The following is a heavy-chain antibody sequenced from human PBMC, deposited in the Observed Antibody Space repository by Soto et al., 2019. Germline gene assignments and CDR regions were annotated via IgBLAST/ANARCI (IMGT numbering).Heavy chain of an antibody. CDR3: SRHEFGPRIAVSY. V-gene: IGHV5-51*01. CDR1: GYMFTTYW. J-gene: IGHJ4*02. D-gene: IGHD6-19*01. CDR2: IYPATSET. Sequence: LGESLKISCRDSGYMFTTYWIGWVRQLPGKGLEWIGIIYPATSETLYRPSFQGHVTISADKSISTAYLQWSSLKASDTAMYYCSRHEFGPRIAVSYWGQGTLVTVSS.